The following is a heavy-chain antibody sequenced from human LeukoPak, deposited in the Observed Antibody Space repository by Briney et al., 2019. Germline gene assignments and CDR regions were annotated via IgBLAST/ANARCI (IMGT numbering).Heavy chain of an antibody. CDR2: IYYSGST. V-gene: IGHV4-39*07. CDR1: GGSISSSSYY. D-gene: IGHD3-10*01. Sequence: SETLSLTCTVSGGSISSSSYYWGWIRQPPGKGLEWIGSIYYSGSTYYNPSLKSRVTISVDTSKNQFSPKLSSVTAADTAVYHCARGRGSGTYYNTLFDYWGQGTLVTVSS. J-gene: IGHJ4*02. CDR3: ARGRGSGTYYNTLFDY.